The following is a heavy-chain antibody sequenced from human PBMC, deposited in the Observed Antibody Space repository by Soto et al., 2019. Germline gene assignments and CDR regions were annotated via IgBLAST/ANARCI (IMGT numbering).Heavy chain of an antibody. V-gene: IGHV4-61*01. CDR2: IYYSGST. J-gene: IGHJ4*02. D-gene: IGHD6-6*01. CDR3: ARIYSSSSPGIDH. Sequence: PSETLSLTCTVSGGSVSRGSYDWSWIRQPPGKGLEWIGYIYYSGSTNYNPSLKSRVTISVDRSKNQFSLTPSSVTAADTAVYSCARIYSSSSPGIDHWGQGTLVTVSS. CDR1: GGSVSRGSYD.